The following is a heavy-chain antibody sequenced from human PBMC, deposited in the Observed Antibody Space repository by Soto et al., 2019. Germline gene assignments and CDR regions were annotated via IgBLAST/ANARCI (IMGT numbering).Heavy chain of an antibody. D-gene: IGHD2-2*01. V-gene: IGHV3-13*01. CDR1: GFTFSSYD. CDR2: IGTAGDT. J-gene: IGHJ6*03. Sequence: GGSLRLSCAASGFTFSSYDMHWVRQATGKGLEWVSAIGTAGDTYYPGSVKGRFTISRENAKNSLYLQMNSLRAGDTAVYYCARAEYQLLFGRESYYMDVWGKGTTVTVSS. CDR3: ARAEYQLLFGRESYYMDV.